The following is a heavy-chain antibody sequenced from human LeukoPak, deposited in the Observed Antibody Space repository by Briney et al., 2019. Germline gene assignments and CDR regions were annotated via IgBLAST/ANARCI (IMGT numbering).Heavy chain of an antibody. CDR3: ARALPGIAVAGYYFDY. CDR1: GFTFSSYE. V-gene: IGHV3-53*01. J-gene: IGHJ4*02. CDR2: IYSGDTT. D-gene: IGHD6-19*01. Sequence: GGSLRLSCAASGFTFSSYEMNWVRQAPGKGLEWVSVIYSGDTTYYADSVKGRFTISRDNSKNTLYLQMSSLRAEDTAVYYCARALPGIAVAGYYFDYWGQGTLVTVSS.